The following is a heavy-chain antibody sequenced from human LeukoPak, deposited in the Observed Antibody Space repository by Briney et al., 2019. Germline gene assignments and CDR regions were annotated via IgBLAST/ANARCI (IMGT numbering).Heavy chain of an antibody. J-gene: IGHJ5*02. D-gene: IGHD3-10*01. CDR2: IYYSGST. Sequence: PSETLSLTCTVSGGSISSYYWSWIRQPPGKGLEWIGYIYYSGSTNYNPSLKSRVTISVDTSRNQFSLKLSSVTAADTAVYYCARAGITMVRGVTRPGWFDPWGQGTLVTVSS. CDR1: GGSISSYY. V-gene: IGHV4-59*01. CDR3: ARAGITMVRGVTRPGWFDP.